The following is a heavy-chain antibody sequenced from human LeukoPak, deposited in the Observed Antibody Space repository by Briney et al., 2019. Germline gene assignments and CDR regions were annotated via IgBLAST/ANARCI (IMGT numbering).Heavy chain of an antibody. Sequence: SEALSLTCTVSGGSIGNYCWSWIRQPPGKGLEWIGYVYSSGCTKHNPSLKSRVTISVDTSNNQFSLRLSSVTAADTAVYYCARLTRFVSGVLNPLDFWGQGTLVTVSS. J-gene: IGHJ4*02. CDR1: GGSIGNYC. D-gene: IGHD3-3*01. CDR3: ARLTRFVSGVLNPLDF. V-gene: IGHV4-59*08. CDR2: VYSSGCT.